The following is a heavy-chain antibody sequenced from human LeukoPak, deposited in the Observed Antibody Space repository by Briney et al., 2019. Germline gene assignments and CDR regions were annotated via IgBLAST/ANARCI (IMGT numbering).Heavy chain of an antibody. Sequence: SQTLSLTCAISGDSVSSNSAAWNRIRQSPSRGLEWLGRTYYRSKWYNDYAVSVKSRITINPDTSKNHFSLQLNSETPEDTAVYYCARAVIVGARVVAFDIWGQGTMVTVSS. CDR2: TYYRSKWYN. D-gene: IGHD1-26*01. CDR3: ARAVIVGARVVAFDI. J-gene: IGHJ3*02. CDR1: GDSVSSNSAA. V-gene: IGHV6-1*01.